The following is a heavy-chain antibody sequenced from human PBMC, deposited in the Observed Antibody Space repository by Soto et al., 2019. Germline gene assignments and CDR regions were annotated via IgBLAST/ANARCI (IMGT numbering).Heavy chain of an antibody. V-gene: IGHV3-11*05. CDR1: GFTFSDYY. Sequence: GGSLRLSCAASGFTFSDYYMSWIRQAPGKGLEWVSYISSSSSYTNYADSVKGRVTMSVDTSKNQFSLRLGSVTAADTAVYYCARAKSNYQTFDYWGQGTQVTVSS. J-gene: IGHJ4*02. D-gene: IGHD4-4*01. CDR3: ARAKSNYQTFDY. CDR2: ISSSSSYT.